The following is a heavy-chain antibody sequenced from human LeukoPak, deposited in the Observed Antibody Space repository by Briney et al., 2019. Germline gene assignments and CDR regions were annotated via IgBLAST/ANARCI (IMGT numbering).Heavy chain of an antibody. Sequence: GGSLRLSCAASGFTFRSYGMHWVRQAPGKGLEWVAVIWYDGSNKYYADSVKGRFTVSRDNSKNTLYLQMNSLRAEDTAVYYCATAVASSSGWYADYWGQGTLVTVS. CDR3: ATAVASSSGWYADY. D-gene: IGHD6-19*01. CDR2: IWYDGSNK. J-gene: IGHJ4*02. V-gene: IGHV3-33*01. CDR1: GFTFRSYG.